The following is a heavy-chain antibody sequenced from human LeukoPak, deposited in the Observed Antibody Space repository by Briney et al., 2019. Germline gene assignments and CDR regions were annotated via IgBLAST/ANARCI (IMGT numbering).Heavy chain of an antibody. V-gene: IGHV1-18*01. CDR1: GLTFNHYG. Sequence: GASMKVSCNASGLTFNHYGFTWVRQAPGQGLEWMGWISAYNGNTNYAQKLQGRVTMTTDTSTSTAYMELRSLRSDDTAVYYCARTFTVATTFDYWGQGTLVTVSS. CDR2: ISAYNGNT. CDR3: ARTFTVATTFDY. D-gene: IGHD5-12*01. J-gene: IGHJ4*02.